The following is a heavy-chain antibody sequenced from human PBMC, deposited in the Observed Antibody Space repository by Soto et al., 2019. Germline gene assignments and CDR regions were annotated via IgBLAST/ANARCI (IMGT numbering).Heavy chain of an antibody. CDR2: MNPNSGNT. Sequence: QVQLVQSGAEVKKPGASVKVSCKASGYTFTSYDINWVRQATGQGLEWMGWMNPNSGNTGYAQKFQGRATMPRNTSISTAYMELSSLRSEDTAVYYCARGDSGVLRYFAWLTPSFDYWGQGTLVTVSS. D-gene: IGHD3-9*01. CDR1: GYTFTSYD. J-gene: IGHJ4*02. CDR3: ARGDSGVLRYFAWLTPSFDY. V-gene: IGHV1-8*01.